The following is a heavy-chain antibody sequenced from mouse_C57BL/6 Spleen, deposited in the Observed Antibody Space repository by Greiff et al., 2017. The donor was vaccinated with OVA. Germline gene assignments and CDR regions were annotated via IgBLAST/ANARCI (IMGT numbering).Heavy chain of an antibody. Sequence: LVESGAELARPGASVKLSCKASGYTFTSYGISWVKQRTGQGLEWIGEIYPRSGNTYYNEKFKGKATLTADKSSSTAYMELRSLTSEDSAVYFCASLPEWGAMDYWGQGTSVTVSS. CDR1: GYTFTSYG. V-gene: IGHV1-81*01. J-gene: IGHJ4*01. D-gene: IGHD2-10*01. CDR2: IYPRSGNT. CDR3: ASLPEWGAMDY.